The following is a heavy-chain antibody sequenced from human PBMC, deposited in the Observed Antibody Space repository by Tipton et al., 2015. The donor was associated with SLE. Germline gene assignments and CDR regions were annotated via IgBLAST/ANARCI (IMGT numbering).Heavy chain of an antibody. CDR3: AKNKAVLEN. D-gene: IGHD6-19*01. V-gene: IGHV4-59*11. CDR1: GVSLSSHY. J-gene: IGHJ4*02. Sequence: TLSLTCTVSGVSLSSHYWSWIRQSPGKGLEWIGYIHYSGTTNYNPSLRGRVTVSVDTSKNQFSLHLSSVTAADTAIYYCAKNKAVLENWGQGTLVTVSS. CDR2: IHYSGTT.